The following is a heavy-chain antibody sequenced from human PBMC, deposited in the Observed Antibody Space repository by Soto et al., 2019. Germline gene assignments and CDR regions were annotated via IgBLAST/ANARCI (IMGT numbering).Heavy chain of an antibody. CDR3: ARTATQCSSTSGYTVSLDF. CDR1: GGSFSGYY. CDR2: INRDGVT. Sequence: QVQLQQWGAGLLKPSETLSLTCAVFGGSFSGYYWGWIRQPPGKGLEWIGEINRDGVTNYNPSLKSRLTISVETSKNQFSLKLNSVTAADTAVYYCARTATQCSSTSGYTVSLDFWGQGTLVTVSS. J-gene: IGHJ4*02. D-gene: IGHD2-2*02. V-gene: IGHV4-34*01.